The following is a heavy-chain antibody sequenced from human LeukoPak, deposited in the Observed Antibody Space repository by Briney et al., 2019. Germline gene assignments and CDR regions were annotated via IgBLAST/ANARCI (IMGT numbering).Heavy chain of an antibody. CDR2: IYPGDSDP. J-gene: IGHJ5*02. Sequence: GESLKISCKGSGYSFTSYWIGWVRQMPGKGLEWMGIIYPGDSDPRYSPSFQGQVTISADKSISTAYLPRSSLKATDAAMYYWARHRGSGSYWFDPWGQGTLVTVSS. V-gene: IGHV5-51*01. CDR3: ARHRGSGSYWFDP. D-gene: IGHD3-10*01. CDR1: GYSFTSYW.